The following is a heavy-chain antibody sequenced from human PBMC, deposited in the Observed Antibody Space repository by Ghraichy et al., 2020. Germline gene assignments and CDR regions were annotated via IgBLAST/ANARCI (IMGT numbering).Heavy chain of an antibody. J-gene: IGHJ4*02. CDR3: ARVNYYDSSMIREYFDY. V-gene: IGHV3-11*06. D-gene: IGHD3-22*01. CDR1: GFTFSDYY. CDR2: ISSSSSYT. Sequence: GESLNISCAASGFTFSDYYMSWIRQAPGKGLEWVSYISSSSSYTNYADSVKGRFTISRDNAKNSLYLQMNSLRAEDTAVYYCARVNYYDSSMIREYFDYWGQGTLVTVSS.